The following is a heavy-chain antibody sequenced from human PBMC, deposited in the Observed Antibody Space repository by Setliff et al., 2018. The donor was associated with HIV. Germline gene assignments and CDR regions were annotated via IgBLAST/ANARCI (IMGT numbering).Heavy chain of an antibody. CDR3: ARGGYIAARFYYFDY. D-gene: IGHD6-6*01. J-gene: IGHJ4*02. V-gene: IGHV3-53*01. CDR2: IYDGGTT. CDR1: GFTVSSNY. Sequence: GGSLRLCCAASGFTVSSNYMSWVRQAPGKGLEWVSIIYDGGTTFYADSVKGRFTISRDNSKNTLYLQMNSLRAEDTAVYYCARGGYIAARFYYFDYWGQGLLVTVSS.